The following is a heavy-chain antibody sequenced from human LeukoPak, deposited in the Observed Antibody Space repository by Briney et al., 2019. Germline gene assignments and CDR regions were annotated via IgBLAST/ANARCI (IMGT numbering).Heavy chain of an antibody. J-gene: IGHJ4*02. CDR1: GFIFDDYA. D-gene: IGHD6-6*01. CDR2: ISWNSGTI. CDR3: ARDKYSSSSGYFDF. Sequence: GGSLRLSCVASGFIFDDYAMHWVRQAPGKGLEWVSGISWNSGTIVYADSVKGRFTISRDNAKNSLYLQMNSLRAEDMAFYYCARDKYSSSSGYFDFWGQGTLVTVSS. V-gene: IGHV3-9*03.